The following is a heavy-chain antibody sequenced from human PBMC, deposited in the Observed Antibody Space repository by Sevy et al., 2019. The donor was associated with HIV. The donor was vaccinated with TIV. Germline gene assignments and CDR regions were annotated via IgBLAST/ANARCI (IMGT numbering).Heavy chain of an antibody. CDR3: ARDKYASSSMDY. V-gene: IGHV1-46*01. Sequence: ASVKVSCKASGYTFSDYYIHWVRQAPGQGLEWMGVINPIGGSTNYAQKFQGRVTMTRDTSTSTVYMELSSLRSEDTAIYYCARDKYASSSMDYWGQGSLVTVSS. CDR1: GYTFSDYY. J-gene: IGHJ4*02. CDR2: INPIGGST. D-gene: IGHD6-6*01.